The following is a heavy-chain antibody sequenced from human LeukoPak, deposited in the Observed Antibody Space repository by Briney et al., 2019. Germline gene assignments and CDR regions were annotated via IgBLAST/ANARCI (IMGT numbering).Heavy chain of an antibody. Sequence: GGSLRFSCAASGFTFSSYGMNWARQAPGKGLEWVAFIRYDGSDKYYADSVKGRFTVSRDNSKNMVYLQMNSLRAEDTAVYYCAKKYSSGRRPYDYYMDVWGKGTTVIVSS. CDR1: GFTFSSYG. J-gene: IGHJ6*03. CDR2: IRYDGSDK. V-gene: IGHV3-30*02. D-gene: IGHD6-19*01. CDR3: AKKYSSGRRPYDYYMDV.